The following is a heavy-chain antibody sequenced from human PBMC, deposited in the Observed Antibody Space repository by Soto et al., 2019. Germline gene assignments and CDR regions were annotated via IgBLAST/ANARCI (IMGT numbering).Heavy chain of an antibody. V-gene: IGHV1-69*05. CDR1: GGTFSSYA. Sequence: ASVKVSCKASGGTFSSYAISWVRQAPGQGLEWMGGIIPNSGATNYAQKFQGWVTMTRDTSTSTAYMELSRLRSDDTAVYYCARSEVDIVVVPAAIWFDPWGQGTLVTVSS. CDR2: IIPNSGAT. CDR3: ARSEVDIVVVPAAIWFDP. D-gene: IGHD2-2*01. J-gene: IGHJ5*02.